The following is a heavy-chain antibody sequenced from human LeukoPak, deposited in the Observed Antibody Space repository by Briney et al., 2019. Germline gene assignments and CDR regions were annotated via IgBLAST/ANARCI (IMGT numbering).Heavy chain of an antibody. CDR2: IIPIFGTA. CDR3: ASRTPYYYDSSGYYILAY. D-gene: IGHD3-22*01. V-gene: IGHV1-69*13. CDR1: GGTFSSYA. Sequence: GASVKVSCKASGGTFSSYAISWVRQAPGQGLEWMGGIIPIFGTANYAQKFQGRVTITADESTSTAYMELSSLRSEDTVVYYCASRTPYYYDSSGYYILAYWGQGTLVTVSS. J-gene: IGHJ4*02.